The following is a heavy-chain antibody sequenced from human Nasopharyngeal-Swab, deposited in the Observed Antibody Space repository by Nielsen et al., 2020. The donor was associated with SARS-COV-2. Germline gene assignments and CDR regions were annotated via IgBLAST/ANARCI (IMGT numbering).Heavy chain of an antibody. CDR3: ARWGYYDSFEYYYGMDV. Sequence: SVKVSCKAFGGTFSSYAISWVRQAPGQGLEWMGGIIPILGIANYAQKFQGRVTITADKSTSTAYMELSSLRSEDTAVYYCARWGYYDSFEYYYGMDVWGQGTTVTVSS. D-gene: IGHD3-22*01. V-gene: IGHV1-69*10. CDR1: GGTFSSYA. CDR2: IIPILGIA. J-gene: IGHJ6*02.